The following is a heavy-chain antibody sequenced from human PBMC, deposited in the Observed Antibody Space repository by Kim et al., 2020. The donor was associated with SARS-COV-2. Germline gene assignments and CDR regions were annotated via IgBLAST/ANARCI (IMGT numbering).Heavy chain of an antibody. CDR1: GGSISSSSYY. J-gene: IGHJ4*02. CDR3: ARQAPNCDY. D-gene: IGHD7-27*01. V-gene: IGHV4-39*01. CDR2: IYYSGST. Sequence: SETLSLTCTVSGGSISSSSYYWGWIRQPPGKGLEWIGSIYYSGSTYYNPSLKSRVTISVDTSKNQFSLKLSSVTAADTAVYYCARQAPNCDYWGQGTLVTVSS.